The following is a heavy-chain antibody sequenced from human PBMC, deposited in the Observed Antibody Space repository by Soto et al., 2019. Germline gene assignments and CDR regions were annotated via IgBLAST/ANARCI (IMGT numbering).Heavy chain of an antibody. CDR3: ARSQYYDFWSGYYVPLDY. CDR2: IIGSTGST. Sequence: GSLRLSCAASGFTFNTYDMSWVRQAPGQGLEWVSTIIGSTGSTFYADSVKGRFIISRDNSKNTLYLQMNSLRAEDTAVYYYARSQYYDFWSGYYVPLDYWGQGTLVTVSS. J-gene: IGHJ4*02. V-gene: IGHV3-23*01. D-gene: IGHD3-3*01. CDR1: GFTFNTYD.